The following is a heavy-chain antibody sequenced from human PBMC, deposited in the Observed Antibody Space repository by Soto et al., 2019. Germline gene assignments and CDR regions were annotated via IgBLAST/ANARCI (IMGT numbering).Heavy chain of an antibody. D-gene: IGHD2-15*01. CDR1: GYTLTELS. J-gene: IGHJ3*02. Sequence: VSVKVSCKVSGYTLTELSMHWVRQAPGKGLEWMGGFDPEDGETIYAQKFQGRVTMTEDTSTDTAYMELSSLRSEDTAVYYCATRVCSVRAFDIWGQGTMVTVSS. CDR2: FDPEDGET. CDR3: ATRVCSVRAFDI. V-gene: IGHV1-24*01.